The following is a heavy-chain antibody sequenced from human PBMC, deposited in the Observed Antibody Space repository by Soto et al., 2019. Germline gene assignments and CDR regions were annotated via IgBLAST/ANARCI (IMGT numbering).Heavy chain of an antibody. CDR3: AKDQYSGYVSIDY. Sequence: EVQLLESGGGLVQPGGSLRLSCAASGFTFSTFVMNWVRQAPGKGLEWVSAISGSGTTTYYADSVQGRCTISKDNFNTTLFLGMNSLRGEVPAIYYCAKDQYSGYVSIDYWGQGTLVTVSS. D-gene: IGHD5-12*01. V-gene: IGHV3-23*01. CDR1: GFTFSTFV. J-gene: IGHJ4*02. CDR2: ISGSGTTT.